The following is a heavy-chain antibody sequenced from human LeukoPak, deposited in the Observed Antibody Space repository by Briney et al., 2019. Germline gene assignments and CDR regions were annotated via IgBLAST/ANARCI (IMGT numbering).Heavy chain of an antibody. CDR3: ARSGGSSRKYYYYGMDV. CDR1: GGSISSSSYY. CDR2: IYYSGST. V-gene: IGHV4-39*01. Sequence: SETLSLTCTVSGGSISSSSYYWGWIRQPPGKGLEWIGSIYYSGSTYYNPSLKSRVTISVDTSKNQFSLKLSSVTAADTAVYYCARSGGSSRKYYYYGMDVWGQGTTVTVSS. D-gene: IGHD6-13*01. J-gene: IGHJ6*02.